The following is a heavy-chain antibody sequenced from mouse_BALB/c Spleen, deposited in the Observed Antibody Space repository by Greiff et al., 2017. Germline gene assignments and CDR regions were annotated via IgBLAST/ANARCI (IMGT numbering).Heavy chain of an antibody. Sequence: DVMLVESGGGLVKPGGSLKLSCAASGFTFSSYAMSWVRQTPEKRLEWVASISSGGSTYYPDSVKGRFTISRDNARNILYLQMSSLRSEDTAMYYCARGAYYRYPFAYWGQGTLVTVSA. CDR1: GFTFSSYA. V-gene: IGHV5-6-5*01. CDR2: ISSGGST. D-gene: IGHD2-14*01. CDR3: ARGAYYRYPFAY. J-gene: IGHJ3*01.